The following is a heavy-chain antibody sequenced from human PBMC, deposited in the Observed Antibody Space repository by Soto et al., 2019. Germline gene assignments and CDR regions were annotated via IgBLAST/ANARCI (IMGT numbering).Heavy chain of an antibody. J-gene: IGHJ4*02. CDR1: GGSVSNSNYY. V-gene: IGHV4-39*01. Sequence: SSETLSLTCTVSGGSVSNSNYYWGWIRQSPGKGLEWIGSVYYRGRSYSKSSVKSRVTISVDTSKNQFSLNLNSVTASDTAVYYCVSQRTSVLTQAYFDYWGPGALVTVSS. CDR3: VSQRTSVLTQAYFDY. CDR2: VYYRGRS. D-gene: IGHD2-8*01.